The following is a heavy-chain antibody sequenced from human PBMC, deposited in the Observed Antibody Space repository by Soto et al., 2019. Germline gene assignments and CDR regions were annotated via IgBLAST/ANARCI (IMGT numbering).Heavy chain of an antibody. J-gene: IGHJ4*02. CDR2: INHSGST. D-gene: IGHD3-10*01. CDR3: ARALSFPMVRGVISRYYFDY. Sequence: SEMMSVNCAVWDGSFSGYYWSWNSQTTGKGLEWIEEINHSGSTSYNPSLKSRVTISVDTSKNQFSLKLSSVTDADTAVYYCARALSFPMVRGVISRYYFDYWGQGTLVTVSS. V-gene: IGHV4-34*01. CDR1: DGSFSGYY.